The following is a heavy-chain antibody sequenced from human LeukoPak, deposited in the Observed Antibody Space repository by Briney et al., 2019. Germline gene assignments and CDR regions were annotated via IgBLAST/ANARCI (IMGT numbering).Heavy chain of an antibody. D-gene: IGHD5-12*01. CDR3: ARENRGYSGYDFGQYYFDY. V-gene: IGHV1-2*04. CDR1: GYTFTGYY. Sequence: ASVKVSCKASGYTFTGYYMHWVRQAPGQGLEWMGWINPNSGGTNYAQKFQGWVTMTRDTSISTAYMELSRLRSVDTAVYYCARENRGYSGYDFGQYYFDYWGQGTLVTVSS. CDR2: INPNSGGT. J-gene: IGHJ4*02.